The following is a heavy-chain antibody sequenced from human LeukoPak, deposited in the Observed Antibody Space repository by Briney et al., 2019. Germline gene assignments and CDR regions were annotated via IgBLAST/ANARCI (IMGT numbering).Heavy chain of an antibody. Sequence: GGSLRLSCAASGFTFSSYAMSWVRQAPGKGLEWVSAISGSGGSTYYADSVKGRFTISRDNSKNTLYLQMNSLRAEDTAVYYCARAKSSGYYTDWGQGTLVTVSS. D-gene: IGHD3-22*01. V-gene: IGHV3-23*01. CDR1: GFTFSSYA. CDR2: ISGSGGST. CDR3: ARAKSSGYYTD. J-gene: IGHJ4*02.